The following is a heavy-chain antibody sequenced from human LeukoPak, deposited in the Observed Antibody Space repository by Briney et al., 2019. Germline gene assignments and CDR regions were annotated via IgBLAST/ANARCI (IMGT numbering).Heavy chain of an antibody. J-gene: IGHJ6*02. D-gene: IGHD2-2*01. V-gene: IGHV5-51*01. CDR3: ARRDGYCSSTSCYADYYYGMDV. Sequence: GESLKISCQGSGYSFTSYWIGWVRQMPGKGLEWMGIIYPGDSDTTYSPSFQGQVTISADKSISTAYLQWSSLKASDTAMYYCARRDGYCSSTSCYADYYYGMDVWGRGTTVTVSS. CDR2: IYPGDSDT. CDR1: GYSFTSYW.